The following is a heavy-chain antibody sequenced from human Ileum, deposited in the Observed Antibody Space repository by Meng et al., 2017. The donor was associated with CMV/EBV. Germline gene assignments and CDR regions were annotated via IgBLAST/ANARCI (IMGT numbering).Heavy chain of an antibody. Sequence: GESLKISCAGSGFTFDDYGMSWVRQAPGKGLEWVSITYNDGTTYYADSVKGRFTISRDNSKNTLSLQMNSLRTEDTAVYYCASSTVVNVGGYWGRGTLVTVSS. CDR2: TYNDGTT. CDR3: ASSTVVNVGGY. CDR1: GFTFDDYG. V-gene: IGHV3-66*02. D-gene: IGHD4-23*01. J-gene: IGHJ4*02.